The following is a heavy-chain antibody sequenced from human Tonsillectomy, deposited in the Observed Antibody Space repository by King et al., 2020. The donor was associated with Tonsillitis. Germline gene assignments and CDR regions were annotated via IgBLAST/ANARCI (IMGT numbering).Heavy chain of an antibody. Sequence: VQLVESGGGVVQPGGSLRLSCAASGFTFSSYGMHWVRQAPGKGLEWVAFIRYDGSNKYYADSVKGRFTISRDNSKKPLYLQMNSLRAEDTAVYYCAKDMVSSSWTPPYNWFDPWGQGTLVTVSS. J-gene: IGHJ5*02. CDR2: IRYDGSNK. CDR3: AKDMVSSSWTPPYNWFDP. V-gene: IGHV3-30*02. D-gene: IGHD6-13*01. CDR1: GFTFSSYG.